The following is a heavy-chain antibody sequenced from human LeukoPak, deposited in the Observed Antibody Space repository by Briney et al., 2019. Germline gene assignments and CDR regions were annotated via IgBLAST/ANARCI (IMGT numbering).Heavy chain of an antibody. CDR2: INTNTGNP. Sequence: ASVKVSCKASGYTFTNYAMNWVRQAPGQGLEWMGWINTNTGNPTYAQGFTGRFVFSLDTSVSTAYLQISSLKAEDTAVYYCARDHVKLGSSFHPFDAFDVWGQGTLVTVSS. CDR3: ARDHVKLGSSFHPFDAFDV. J-gene: IGHJ3*01. CDR1: GYTFTNYA. D-gene: IGHD2-2*01. V-gene: IGHV7-4-1*02.